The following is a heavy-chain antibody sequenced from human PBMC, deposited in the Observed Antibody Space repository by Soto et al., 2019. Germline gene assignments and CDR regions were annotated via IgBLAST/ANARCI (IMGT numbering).Heavy chain of an antibody. CDR2: IYYSGST. CDR3: ARGGIAAAGRYYYYYGMDV. CDR1: GGSISSSSYY. Sequence: SETLSLTCTVSGGSISSSSYYWGWIRQAPGKGLEWIGSIYYSGSTYYNPSLKSRVTISVDTSKNQFSLKLSSVTAADTAVYYCARGGIAAAGRYYYYYGMDVWGQGTTVTVSS. D-gene: IGHD6-13*01. J-gene: IGHJ6*01. V-gene: IGHV4-39*01.